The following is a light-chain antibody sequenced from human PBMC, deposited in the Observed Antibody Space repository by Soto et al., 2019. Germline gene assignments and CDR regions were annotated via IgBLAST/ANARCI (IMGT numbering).Light chain of an antibody. CDR2: DAY. CDR1: QSVGTY. V-gene: IGKV3-11*01. Sequence: EIVLTQSPATLSLSPGERATLSCRVSQSVGTYLAWYQQKPGQPPRLLIYDAYTRATGVPARFGGTGSGTDFTLTISSLEPEDFAVYYCQQRFNWLTFGGGTKVEI. J-gene: IGKJ4*01. CDR3: QQRFNWLT.